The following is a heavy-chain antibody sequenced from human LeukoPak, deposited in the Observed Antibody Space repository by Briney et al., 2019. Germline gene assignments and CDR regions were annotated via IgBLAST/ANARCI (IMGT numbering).Heavy chain of an antibody. CDR3: ARTVILGGRGYFDY. V-gene: IGHV1-46*01. D-gene: IGHD1-26*01. J-gene: IGHJ4*02. CDR2: ANPSGGGT. Sequence: ASVKVSCKASGYTFSNYYMHWVRQAPGQGLEWMGIANPSGGGTAYAQDFLGRVTMTWDTSTNTVYMELSSLRSEDTAVYYCARTVILGGRGYFDYWGQRTLVTVSS. CDR1: GYTFSNYY.